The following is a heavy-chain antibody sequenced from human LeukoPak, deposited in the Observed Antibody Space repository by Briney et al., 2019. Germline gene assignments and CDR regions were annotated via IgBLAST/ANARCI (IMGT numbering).Heavy chain of an antibody. CDR1: GGSISNYY. V-gene: IGHV4-4*07. D-gene: IGHD3-22*01. CDR3: ERLRQLDSEF. Sequence: SETLSLTCTVSGGSISNYYWSWIRQPAGKGPEWIGRIFSSGSTNYNPSLKSRVTISVDKSNNQFSLKLTSVTAADTAVYYCERLRQLDSEFWGQGTLVSVSS. J-gene: IGHJ4*02. CDR2: IFSSGST.